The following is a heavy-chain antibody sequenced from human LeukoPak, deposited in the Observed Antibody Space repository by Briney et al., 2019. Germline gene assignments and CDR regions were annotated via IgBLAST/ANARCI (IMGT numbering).Heavy chain of an antibody. CDR3: ARVSLDYYDSSGPGGFQH. D-gene: IGHD3-22*01. J-gene: IGHJ1*01. Sequence: SETLSLTCTVSGGSISSYYWSWIRQPPGKGLEWIGYIYYSGSTYYNPSLKSRVTISVDTSKNQFSLKLSSVTAADTAVYYCARVSLDYYDSSGPGGFQHWGQGTLVTVSS. V-gene: IGHV4-59*08. CDR1: GGSISSYY. CDR2: IYYSGST.